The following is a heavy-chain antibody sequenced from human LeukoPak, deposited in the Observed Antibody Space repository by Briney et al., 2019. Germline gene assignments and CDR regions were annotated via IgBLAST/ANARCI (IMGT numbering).Heavy chain of an antibody. J-gene: IGHJ3*01. Sequence: GGSLRLSCAASGFTFNIAWMTWVRQAPGKWLEWVGRIKTQIDGGTTDYAAPVKGRFTISRDDSKNTLYLQMNSLKTEDTGVYYRTTSQQLLNYAYDFWGQGTMVTVSS. CDR2: IKTQIDGGTT. V-gene: IGHV3-15*01. CDR3: TTSQQLLNYAYDF. CDR1: GFTFNIAW. D-gene: IGHD2-2*01.